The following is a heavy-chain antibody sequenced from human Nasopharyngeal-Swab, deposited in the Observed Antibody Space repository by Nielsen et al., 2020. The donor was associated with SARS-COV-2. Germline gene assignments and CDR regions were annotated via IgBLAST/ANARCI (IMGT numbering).Heavy chain of an antibody. CDR3: ARVGIAAAGGLPNDY. J-gene: IGHJ4*02. Sequence: WIRQPPGKGLEWIGEINHSGSTNYNPSLKSRVTISVDTSKNQFSLKLSPVTAADTAVYYCARVGIAAAGGLPNDYWGQGTLVTVSS. D-gene: IGHD6-13*01. CDR2: INHSGST. V-gene: IGHV4-34*01.